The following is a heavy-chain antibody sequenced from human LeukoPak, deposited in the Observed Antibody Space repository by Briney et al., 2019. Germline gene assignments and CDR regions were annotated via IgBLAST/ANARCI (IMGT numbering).Heavy chain of an antibody. V-gene: IGHV1-69*04. CDR2: IIPILGIA. CDR1: GGTFSSYA. Sequence: SVTVSCKASGGTFSSYAISWVRQAPGQGLEWMGRIIPILGIANYAQKFQGRVTITADKSTSTAYMELSSLRSEDTAVYYCARDIAAAGSDPWGQGTLVTVSS. CDR3: ARDIAAAGSDP. D-gene: IGHD6-13*01. J-gene: IGHJ5*02.